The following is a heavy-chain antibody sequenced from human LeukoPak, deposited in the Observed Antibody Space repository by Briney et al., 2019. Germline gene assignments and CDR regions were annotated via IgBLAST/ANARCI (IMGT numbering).Heavy chain of an antibody. J-gene: IGHJ4*02. Sequence: GGSLRLSCAASGFSVSSNAMSWVRQAPGKAPDWVSGMSAAGGSTYYADSVKGRFTISRDNSKNTLYLQMNSLRAEDTAVYYCAKWGTGIPFDYWGQGTLVTV. V-gene: IGHV3-23*01. CDR1: GFSVSSNA. CDR3: AKWGTGIPFDY. D-gene: IGHD1-1*01. CDR2: MSAAGGST.